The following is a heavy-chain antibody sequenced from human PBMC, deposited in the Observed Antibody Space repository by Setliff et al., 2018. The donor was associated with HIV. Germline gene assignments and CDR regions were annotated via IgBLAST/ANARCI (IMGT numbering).Heavy chain of an antibody. CDR2: IFYSGST. V-gene: IGHV4-61*01. Sequence: SETLSLTCTVSGGSVSTGNYYWNWIRLPPGKGLEWIGYIFYSGSTNYNPSLKSRVTITVDTSKNQFSLRLNSVTAADTAIYYCTRRGADSYYPRPLDVWGKGTTVTVSS. CDR3: TRRGADSYYPRPLDV. J-gene: IGHJ6*04. D-gene: IGHD3-10*01. CDR1: GGSVSTGNYY.